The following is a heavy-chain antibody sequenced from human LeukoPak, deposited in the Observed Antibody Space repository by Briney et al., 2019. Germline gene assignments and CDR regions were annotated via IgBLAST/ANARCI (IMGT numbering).Heavy chain of an antibody. J-gene: IGHJ3*01. CDR1: GYKFNVYD. CDR2: ISTYTGRA. CDR3: ARADGTNSGTNAFDV. Sequence: ASVKVSCKTSGYKFNVYDILWVRQAPGHGLDYVGWISTYTGRANYAQKFQGRVSMITDPSTRTAYLELTNLTSSDTGLYYCARADGTNSGTNAFDVWGVGTMVTVAS. D-gene: IGHD4-23*01. V-gene: IGHV1-18*01.